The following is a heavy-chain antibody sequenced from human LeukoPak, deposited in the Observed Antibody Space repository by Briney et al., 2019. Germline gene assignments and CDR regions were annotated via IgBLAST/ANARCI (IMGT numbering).Heavy chain of an antibody. V-gene: IGHV3-48*01. J-gene: IGHJ4*02. CDR1: GFTFSSYG. CDR2: ISSSSSTI. D-gene: IGHD3-22*01. Sequence: PGGSLRLSCAASGFTFSSYGMTWVRQAPGKGLEWVSYISSSSSTIYYADSVKGRFTISRDNAKNSLYLQLNSLRAEDTAVYYCATYDSSGYYYFDYWGQGTLVTVSS. CDR3: ATYDSSGYYYFDY.